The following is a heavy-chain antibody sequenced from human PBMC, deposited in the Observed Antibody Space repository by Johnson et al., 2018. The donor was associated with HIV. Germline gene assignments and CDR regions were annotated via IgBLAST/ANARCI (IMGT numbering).Heavy chain of an antibody. CDR2: IKQDGSEK. J-gene: IGHJ3*02. CDR1: GFTFSSYA. Sequence: VQLVESGGGLVQPGGSLRLSCAASGFTFSSYAMSWVRQAPGKGLEWVANIKQDGSEKYYADSVKGRFTISRDNAKNSLYLQMNSLRAGDTAVYYCARGVGVWGDQLGFDIWGQGTMVTVSS. V-gene: IGHV3-7*01. D-gene: IGHD3-16*01. CDR3: ARGVGVWGDQLGFDI.